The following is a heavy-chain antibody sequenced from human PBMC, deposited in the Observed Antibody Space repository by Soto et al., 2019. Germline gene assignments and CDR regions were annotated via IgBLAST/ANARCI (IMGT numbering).Heavy chain of an antibody. J-gene: IGHJ6*02. CDR3: ARHGYCSRDACSYGVDV. D-gene: IGHD2-15*01. CDR1: GFSFSDYY. Sequence: QVQLVESGGGLVKPGGSLRLSCAASGFSFSDYYMSWIRQAPGKGLEWVSYISSSGTTVYYADSVKGRFTVSRDNAKDSLWLQVNSLRAEATAVYYCARHGYCSRDACSYGVDVWGQGTTVTVSS. V-gene: IGHV3-11*01. CDR2: ISSSGTTV.